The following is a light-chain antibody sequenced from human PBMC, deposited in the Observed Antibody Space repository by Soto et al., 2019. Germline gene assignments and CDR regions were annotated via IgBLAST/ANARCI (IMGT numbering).Light chain of an antibody. Sequence: QPVLTQPRSVSGSPGQSVTISCTGTSSDVGGYNYVSWYQQHPGKAPKLMIYDVSKRPSGVPDRFSGSKSGNTASLTISGLQAEDEADHYCCSYAGSYTVVFGGGTKLTVL. CDR1: SSDVGGYNY. J-gene: IGLJ2*01. CDR2: DVS. V-gene: IGLV2-11*01. CDR3: CSYAGSYTVV.